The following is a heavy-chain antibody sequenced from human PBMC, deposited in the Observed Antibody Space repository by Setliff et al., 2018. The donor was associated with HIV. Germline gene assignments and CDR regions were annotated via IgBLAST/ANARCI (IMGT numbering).Heavy chain of an antibody. CDR2: IRYDGTTD. D-gene: IGHD2-8*01. CDR1: GFTFSSFD. Sequence: GGSLRLSCASSGFTFSSFDMHWVRQAPGKGLEWVAGIRYDGTTDVYADSVKGRFTISRDNSKNTVFLQMKTVRPGDTAVYYCAKDDSESVAYLQMNSLKTEDTAVYYCARFGTRVSDAFDIWGQGTMVTVSS. CDR3: AKDDSESVAYLQMNSLKTEDTAVYYCARFGTRVSDAFDI. V-gene: IGHV3-30*02. J-gene: IGHJ3*02.